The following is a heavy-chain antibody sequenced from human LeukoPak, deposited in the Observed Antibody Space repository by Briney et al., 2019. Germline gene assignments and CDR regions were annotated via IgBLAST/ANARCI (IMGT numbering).Heavy chain of an antibody. CDR2: INPNSGGT. CDR3: ARDSSGYGSGSSDFDY. D-gene: IGHD3-10*01. V-gene: IGHV1-2*04. CDR1: GYTFTGYY. Sequence: ASVKVSCKASGYTFTGYYMHWVRQAPGQGLEWMGWINPNSGGTNYAQKFQGWVTMTRDTSISTAYMELSRLRSDDTAVYYCARDSSGYGSGSSDFDYWGQGTLVTVSS. J-gene: IGHJ4*02.